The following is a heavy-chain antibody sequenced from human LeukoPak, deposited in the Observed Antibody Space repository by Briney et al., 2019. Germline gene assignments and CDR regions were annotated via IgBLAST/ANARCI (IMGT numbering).Heavy chain of an antibody. Sequence: GGSLRLSCAASGFTFSSYWMHWVRQAPGKGLVWVSRINSDGSSTSYADSVKGRFTISRDNAKNTLYLQMYSLRAEDTAVYYCARGDLYYGSGSPTYGMDVWGQGTTVTVSS. CDR2: INSDGSST. V-gene: IGHV3-74*01. J-gene: IGHJ6*02. CDR3: ARGDLYYGSGSPTYGMDV. CDR1: GFTFSSYW. D-gene: IGHD3-10*01.